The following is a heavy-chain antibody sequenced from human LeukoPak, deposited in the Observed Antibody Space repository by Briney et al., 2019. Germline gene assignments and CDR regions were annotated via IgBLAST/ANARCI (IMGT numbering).Heavy chain of an antibody. V-gene: IGHV3-74*01. CDR2: TNPDGTTT. J-gene: IGHJ4*02. CDR1: GFTSSSSW. CDR3: ATDLAGLFDY. Sequence: GGSLRLSCAASGFTSSSSWMHWVRQAPGGGPVWVSRTNPDGTTTSYADSVKGRFTISRDNARNTLFLQMNSLRVDDTAVYYCATDLAGLFDYWGRGTLVSVSS.